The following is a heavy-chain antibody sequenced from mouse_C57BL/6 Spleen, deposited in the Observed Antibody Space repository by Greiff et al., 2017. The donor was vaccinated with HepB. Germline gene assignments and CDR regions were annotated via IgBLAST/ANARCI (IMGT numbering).Heavy chain of an antibody. D-gene: IGHD2-2*01. CDR1: GYAFTNYL. CDR3: ARWNGYDDYAMDY. J-gene: IGHJ4*01. CDR2: INPGSGGT. Sequence: QVHVKQSGAELVRPGTSVKVSCKASGYAFTNYLIEWVKQRPGQGLEWIGVINPGSGGTNYNEKFKGKATLTADKSSSTAYMQLSSLTSEDSAVYFCARWNGYDDYAMDYWGQGTSVTVSS. V-gene: IGHV1-54*01.